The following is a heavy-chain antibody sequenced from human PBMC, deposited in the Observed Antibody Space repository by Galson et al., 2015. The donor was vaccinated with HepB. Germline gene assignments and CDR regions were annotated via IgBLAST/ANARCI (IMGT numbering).Heavy chain of an antibody. D-gene: IGHD3-22*01. V-gene: IGHV3-23*01. J-gene: IGHJ4*02. CDR3: AREFYDSSGFPTKGVFDH. CDR1: GFTFSNYA. CDR2: ISGSGAGT. Sequence: SLRLSCAASGFTFSNYAMSWVRQAPGKGLEWVSGISGSGAGTYYADSVKGRFTISRDNSKNTLYLQMNNLRDDDTAVYYCAREFYDSSGFPTKGVFDHWGQGALVTVSS.